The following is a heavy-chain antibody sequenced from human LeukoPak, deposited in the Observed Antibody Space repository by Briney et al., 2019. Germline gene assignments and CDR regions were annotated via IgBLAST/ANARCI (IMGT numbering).Heavy chain of an antibody. CDR2: ISNSCSYI. V-gene: IGHV3-21*01. Sequence: GWSLTLSCAASGCTFSSYSMNWVRQPPAPGLEWVSSISNSCSYIYYPDPVKRRCNISRDNAKNSLYLQMSSLRAEDTAVYYCARSRTTVATFFDYWGQGTLVTVSS. CDR3: ARSRTTVATFFDY. D-gene: IGHD4-17*01. CDR1: GCTFSSYS. J-gene: IGHJ4*02.